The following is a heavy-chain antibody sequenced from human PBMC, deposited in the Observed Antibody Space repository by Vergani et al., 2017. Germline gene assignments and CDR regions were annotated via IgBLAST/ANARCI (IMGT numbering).Heavy chain of an antibody. J-gene: IGHJ4*02. CDR2: IYYSGST. D-gene: IGHD6-19*01. V-gene: IGHV4-61*01. CDR1: GGSVSSGSYY. CDR3: ARAGSGWSEYYLDY. Sequence: QVQLQESGPGLVKPSETLSLTCTVSGGSVSSGSYYWSWIRQPPGKGLEWIGYIYYSGSTNYNPSLKSRVTISVDTSKNQFSLKLSSVTAADTAVYYCARAGSGWSEYYLDYWGQGTLVTVSS.